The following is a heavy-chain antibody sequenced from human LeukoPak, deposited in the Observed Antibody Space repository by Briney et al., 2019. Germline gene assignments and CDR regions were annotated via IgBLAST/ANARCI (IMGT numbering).Heavy chain of an antibody. CDR2: IKQDGSDK. CDR1: GFSFSSYW. V-gene: IGHV3-7*03. CDR3: ARTSGSSYGGVGWYFDL. J-gene: IGHJ2*01. D-gene: IGHD1-26*01. Sequence: PGGSLRLSCAASGFSFSSYWMSWVRQAPGKGLEWVANIKQDGSDKYYLDSMRGRFTISKDNSKNSLYRQMNSLRAEDTAVYYCARTSGSSYGGVGWYFDLWGRGTLVTVSS.